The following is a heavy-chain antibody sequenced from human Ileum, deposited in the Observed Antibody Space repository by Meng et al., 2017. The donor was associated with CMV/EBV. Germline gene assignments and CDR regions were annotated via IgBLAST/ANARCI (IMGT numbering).Heavy chain of an antibody. CDR3: ARSWNDDDYDMDV. D-gene: IGHD1-1*01. CDR2: IKQDGGEK. CDR1: GFTLSSYW. V-gene: IGHV3-7*01. Sequence: GGSLRLSCAASGFTLSSYWLSWVRQAPGRGLEWVANIKQDGGEKYYVDSVKGRFTISRDNAKNSLYLQMNSLRAEDTAVYYCARSWNDDDYDMDVWGQGGTVTVSS. J-gene: IGHJ6*02.